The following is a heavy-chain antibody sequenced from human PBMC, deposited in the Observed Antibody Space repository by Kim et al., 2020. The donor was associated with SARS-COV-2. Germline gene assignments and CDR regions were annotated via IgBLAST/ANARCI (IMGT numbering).Heavy chain of an antibody. V-gene: IGHV3-33*05. Sequence: GGSLRLSCAASGFTFSSYGMHWVRQAPGKGLEWVAVISYDGSNKYYADSVKGRFTISRENSKNTLYLQMNSLRAEDTAVYYCASPYYDILTGYFWGQGTL. J-gene: IGHJ4*02. CDR3: ASPYYDILTGYF. CDR1: GFTFSSYG. D-gene: IGHD3-9*01. CDR2: ISYDGSNK.